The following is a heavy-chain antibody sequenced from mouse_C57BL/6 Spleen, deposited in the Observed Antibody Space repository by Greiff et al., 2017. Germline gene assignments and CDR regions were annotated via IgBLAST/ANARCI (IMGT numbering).Heavy chain of an antibody. Sequence: QVQLQQSGAELVRPGASVKLSCKASGYTFTDYYINWVKQRPGQGLEWIARIYPGSGNTYYNEKFKGKATLTAEKSSSTAYMQLSSLTSEDSAVYFCARARTLYYDHYFDYWGQGTTLTVSS. J-gene: IGHJ2*01. D-gene: IGHD2-4*01. V-gene: IGHV1-76*01. CDR2: IYPGSGNT. CDR3: ARARTLYYDHYFDY. CDR1: GYTFTDYY.